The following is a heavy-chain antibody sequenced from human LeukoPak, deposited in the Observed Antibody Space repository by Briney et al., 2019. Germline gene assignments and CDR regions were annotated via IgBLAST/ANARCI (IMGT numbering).Heavy chain of an antibody. Sequence: GGSLGLSCVASGFTFSSYAMHWVRQTPGKGLEYVSGINSNGGSTHYANSVKGRFTISRDNSKNTLYLQMNSLRAEDTAVYYCAKDPSDTAMAHYYYYYMDVWGKGTTVTISS. D-gene: IGHD5-18*01. CDR3: AKDPSDTAMAHYYYYYMDV. CDR2: INSNGGST. V-gene: IGHV3-64*01. CDR1: GFTFSSYA. J-gene: IGHJ6*03.